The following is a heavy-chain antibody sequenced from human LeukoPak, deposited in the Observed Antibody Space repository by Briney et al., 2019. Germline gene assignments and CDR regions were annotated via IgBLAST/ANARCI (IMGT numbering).Heavy chain of an antibody. Sequence: ASVKVSCKASGGTFSSYAISWVRQAPGQGLEWMGGIIPIFGTANYAQKFQGRVTITADKSTSTAYMELSSLRSEDTAVYYCARAVEWLRMFDYWGQGTLVTVSS. D-gene: IGHD5-12*01. CDR1: GGTFSSYA. J-gene: IGHJ4*02. CDR2: IIPIFGTA. V-gene: IGHV1-69*06. CDR3: ARAVEWLRMFDY.